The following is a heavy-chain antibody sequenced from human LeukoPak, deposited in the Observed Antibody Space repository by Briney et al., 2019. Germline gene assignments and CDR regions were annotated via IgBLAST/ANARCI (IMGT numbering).Heavy chain of an antibody. CDR1: GGSISSDNYY. V-gene: IGHV4-30-4*01. CDR2: IYYSGST. J-gene: IGHJ4*02. CDR3: ARGDELGTY. Sequence: SETLSLTCTVSGGSISSDNYYWSWIRQPPGTGLEWIGYIYYSGSTYYNPSLKSRVTISVDTSKNQFSLKLSSVTAADTAVYYCARGDELGTYWGQGTLVTVSS. D-gene: IGHD7-27*01.